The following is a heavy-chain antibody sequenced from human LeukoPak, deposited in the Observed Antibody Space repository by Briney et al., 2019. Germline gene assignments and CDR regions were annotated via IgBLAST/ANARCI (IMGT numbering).Heavy chain of an antibody. J-gene: IGHJ4*02. Sequence: GGSLRLSCAASGFIFSNYGMNWVRQAPGKGLEWVGLIKRKTDDGTTDYAAPEKGRFTISRDDSKNTLYLQMNSLKAEDTAVYYCTTQSGAWNFDYWGQGTLVTVSS. V-gene: IGHV3-15*07. CDR1: GFIFSNYG. CDR2: IKRKTDDGTT. CDR3: TTQSGAWNFDY. D-gene: IGHD1-1*01.